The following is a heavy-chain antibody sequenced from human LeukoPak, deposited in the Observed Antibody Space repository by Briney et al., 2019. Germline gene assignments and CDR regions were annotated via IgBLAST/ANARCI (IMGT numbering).Heavy chain of an antibody. CDR3: ASDTGYGSWSGSRFHPSWFDP. CDR2: ISAYNGNT. V-gene: IGHV1-18*01. Sequence: ASVKVSCKASGYTFTSYGISWVRQAPGQGLEWMGWISAYNGNTNYAQKLQGRVTMTTDTSTSTAYMELRSLRSDDPAVYSCASDTGYGSWSGSRFHPSWFDPWAHGTLVT. J-gene: IGHJ5*02. D-gene: IGHD3-3*01. CDR1: GYTFTSYG.